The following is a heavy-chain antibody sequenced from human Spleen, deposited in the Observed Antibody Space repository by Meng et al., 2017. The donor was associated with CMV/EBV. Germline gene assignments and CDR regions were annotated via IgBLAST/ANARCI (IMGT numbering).Heavy chain of an antibody. CDR1: GFTFSSSE. Sequence: GESLKISCAASGFTFSSSEMHWVRQAPGKGLEWVSYISSGGSTRYYADSVKGRFTISRDNAKKSLYLQMNSLRADDTAMFYCARLPVDSSFFMQEFYFDYWGQGTLVTVSS. CDR2: ISSGGSTR. D-gene: IGHD2/OR15-2a*01. V-gene: IGHV3-48*03. J-gene: IGHJ4*02. CDR3: ARLPVDSSFFMQEFYFDY.